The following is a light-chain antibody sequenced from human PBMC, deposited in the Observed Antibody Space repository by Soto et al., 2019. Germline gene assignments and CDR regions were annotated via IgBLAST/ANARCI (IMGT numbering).Light chain of an antibody. CDR1: SSNIGSNY. CDR2: RNN. V-gene: IGLV1-47*01. J-gene: IGLJ2*01. CDR3: AAWDDSLSGHVV. Sequence: QSVLTQPPSASGTPGQRVTIACSGSSSNIGSNYVYWYQQLPGTAPKLLIYRNNQHPSGVPDRFSGSKSGTSASLAISGLRSEDEADYYCAAWDDSLSGHVVFGGGTKLTVL.